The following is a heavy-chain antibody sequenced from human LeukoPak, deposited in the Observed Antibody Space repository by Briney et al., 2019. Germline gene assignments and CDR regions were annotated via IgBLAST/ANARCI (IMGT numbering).Heavy chain of an antibody. V-gene: IGHV3-74*01. CDR1: GFTFSNYW. D-gene: IGHD2-2*01. Sequence: PGGSLRLSCAASGFTFSNYWMHWVRQGPGKGLVWVSHIRSDGTSTSYADSVKGRFTISRDNSKNTVYLQMNSLRAEDTAVYYCARGETSSYDYWGQGTLVTVSS. J-gene: IGHJ4*02. CDR3: ARGETSSYDY. CDR2: IRSDGTST.